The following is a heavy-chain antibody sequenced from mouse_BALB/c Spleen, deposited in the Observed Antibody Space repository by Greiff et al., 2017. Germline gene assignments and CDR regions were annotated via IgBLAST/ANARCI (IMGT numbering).Heavy chain of an antibody. V-gene: IGHV5-4*02. CDR1: GFTFSDYY. CDR3: ARGNYRYDGWFAY. CDR2: ISDGGSYT. Sequence: DVMLVESGGGLVKPGGSLKLSCAASGFTFSDYYMYWVRQTPEKRLEWVATISDGGSYTYYPDSVKGRFTISRDNAKNNLYLQMSSLKSEDTAMYYCARGNYRYDGWFAYWGQGTLVTVSA. D-gene: IGHD2-14*01. J-gene: IGHJ3*01.